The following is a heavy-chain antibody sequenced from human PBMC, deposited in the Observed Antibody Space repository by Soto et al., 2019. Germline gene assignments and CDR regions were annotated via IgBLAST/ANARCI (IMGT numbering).Heavy chain of an antibody. CDR2: ISSTSSPI. J-gene: IGHJ4*02. CDR1: GFTFSSYN. CDR3: ASYYSGPGGYYAEY. Sequence: GGSLRLSCEASGFTFSSYNMNWVRQAPGKGLEWVSYISSTSSPIYYADSVKGRFTISRDNAKNSLFLQMNSLRHEDAAVYYCASYYSGPGGYYAEYWGQGPLVTVSS. D-gene: IGHD3-10*01. V-gene: IGHV3-48*02.